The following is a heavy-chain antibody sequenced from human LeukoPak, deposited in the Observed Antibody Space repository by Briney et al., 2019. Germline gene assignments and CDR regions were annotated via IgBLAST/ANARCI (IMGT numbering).Heavy chain of an antibody. V-gene: IGHV1-8*01. Sequence: SSVKVSCKASGYTFTSYDINWVRQATGQGLEWMGWMNPNSGNTGYAQKFQGRVTMTRNTSISTAYMELSSLRSEDTAVYYCARAGTTVTAEDVWGKGTTVTVSS. CDR2: MNPNSGNT. CDR3: ARAGTTVTAEDV. CDR1: GYTFTSYD. D-gene: IGHD4-11*01. J-gene: IGHJ6*04.